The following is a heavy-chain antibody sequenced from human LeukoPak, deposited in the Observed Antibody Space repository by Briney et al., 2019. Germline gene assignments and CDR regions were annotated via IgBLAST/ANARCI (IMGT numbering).Heavy chain of an antibody. V-gene: IGHV4-39*01. CDR2: VSYSGST. CDR3: ARQKRWDGYTLDS. CDR1: GDSISSSSYY. J-gene: IGHJ4*02. Sequence: SETLSLTCTVSGDSISSSSYYWGWICQPQGKGLEWIGSVSYSGSTYYNPSLKSRVTISVDTSKNQFSLKLSSVAAADTAVYYCARQKRWDGYTLDSWGQGTLVTVSS. D-gene: IGHD5-24*01.